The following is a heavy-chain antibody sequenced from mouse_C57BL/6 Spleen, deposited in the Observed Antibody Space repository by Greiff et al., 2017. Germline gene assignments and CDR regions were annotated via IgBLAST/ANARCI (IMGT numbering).Heavy chain of an antibody. V-gene: IGHV1-4*01. J-gene: IGHJ4*01. CDR3: ARSRDYYGMDY. Sequence: QVQLQQSGAELARPGASVKMSCKASGYTFTSYTMHWVKQRPGQGLEWIGYINPSRGYTKYNQKFKDKATLTADKSSSTAYLQLSSLTSEDSAVYYCARSRDYYGMDYWGQGTSVTVSS. CDR1: GYTFTSYT. CDR2: INPSRGYT.